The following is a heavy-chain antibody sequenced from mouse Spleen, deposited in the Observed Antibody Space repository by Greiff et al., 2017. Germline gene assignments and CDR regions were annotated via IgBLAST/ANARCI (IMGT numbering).Heavy chain of an antibody. CDR2: ISYDGSN. J-gene: IGHJ4*01. CDR1: GYSITSGYY. CDR3: ARDVTINYAMDY. V-gene: IGHV3-6*01. D-gene: IGHD2-1*01. Sequence: QSGPGLVKPSQSLSLTCSVTGYSITSGYYWNWIRQFPGNKLEWMGYISYDGSNNYNPSLKNRISITRDTSKNQFFLKLNSVTTEDTATYYCARDVTINYAMDYWGQGTSVTVSS.